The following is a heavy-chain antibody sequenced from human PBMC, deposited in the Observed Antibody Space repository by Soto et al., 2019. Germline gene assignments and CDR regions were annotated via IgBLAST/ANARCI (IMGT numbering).Heavy chain of an antibody. CDR3: ARPSTDGNYDY. CDR2: IYNSVIT. Sequence: PSETLSLTCTVSGASVSSWNQYWSWIRQPPGKRLEWIGFIYNSVITNYSPSLKSRVTISADTSKNQFSLKLSSVTAADTAVYYCARPSTDGNYDYWGQGILVTVSS. D-gene: IGHD4-17*01. J-gene: IGHJ4*02. V-gene: IGHV4-61*01. CDR1: GASVSSWNQY.